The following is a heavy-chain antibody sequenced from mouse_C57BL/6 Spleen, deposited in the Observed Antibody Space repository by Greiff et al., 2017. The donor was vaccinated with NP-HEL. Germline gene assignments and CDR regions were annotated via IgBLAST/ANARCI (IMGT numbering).Heavy chain of an antibody. V-gene: IGHV1-59*01. Sequence: QVQLQQPGAELVRPGTSVKLSCKASGYTFTSYWMHWVKQRPGQGLEWIGVIDPSDSYTTYNQKFKGKDKLTVDTSSSTAYMHLSSLTSEDSAVYYCAHDSAGDYFDYWGQGTTLTVSS. CDR1: GYTFTSYW. CDR2: IDPSDSYT. CDR3: AHDSAGDYFDY. D-gene: IGHD3-2*02. J-gene: IGHJ2*01.